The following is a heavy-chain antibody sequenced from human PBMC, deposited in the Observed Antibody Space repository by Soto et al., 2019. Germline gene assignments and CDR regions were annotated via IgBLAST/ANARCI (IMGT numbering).Heavy chain of an antibody. J-gene: IGHJ2*01. Sequence: EVQLVESGGGLVQPGGSLKLSCAASGFTFSGSAMHWVRQASGKGLEWVGRIRSKANSYATAYAASVKGRFTISRDDSKNTAYLQMNSLKPEDTAVYYCTMDVYNSYWYFDLWGRGTLVTVSS. CDR2: IRSKANSYAT. D-gene: IGHD1-1*01. CDR3: TMDVYNSYWYFDL. CDR1: GFTFSGSA. V-gene: IGHV3-73*02.